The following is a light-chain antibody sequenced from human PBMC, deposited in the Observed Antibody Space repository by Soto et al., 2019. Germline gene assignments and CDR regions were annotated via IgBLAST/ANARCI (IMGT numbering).Light chain of an antibody. J-gene: IGKJ5*01. V-gene: IGKV3D-20*02. CDR1: QSVAKNY. Sequence: EIVLTQSPGTLSLSPGERATLSCRASQSVAKNYLAWYQQEPGQAPRLLIYGASSRATGIPDRFSGSGSGTDFTLTISRLEPEDFAVYYCQQRSNWITFGQGTRLEIK. CDR2: GAS. CDR3: QQRSNWIT.